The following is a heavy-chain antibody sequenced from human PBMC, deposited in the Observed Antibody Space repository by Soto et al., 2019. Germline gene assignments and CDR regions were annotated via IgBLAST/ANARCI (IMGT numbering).Heavy chain of an antibody. Sequence: GASVKVSCKASGYTFTSCAMHWVRQAPGQGLEWMGWINAGNGDTNYSQKFQGRVTISRDTSANTVYMGLSSLRSEDTAVYYCARGSSGSYLIDYWGQGTLVTVSS. V-gene: IGHV1-3*01. J-gene: IGHJ4*02. CDR3: ARGSSGSYLIDY. D-gene: IGHD1-26*01. CDR2: INAGNGDT. CDR1: GYTFTSCA.